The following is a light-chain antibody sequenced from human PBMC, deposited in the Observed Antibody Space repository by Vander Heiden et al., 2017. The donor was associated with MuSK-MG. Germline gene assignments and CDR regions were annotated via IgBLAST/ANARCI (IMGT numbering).Light chain of an antibody. Sequence: QSVLTQPPSASGTPGQRVTISCSVRSTNLGSNTVNWYQQPPGTAHKLLIYSNNQRPSGVPDRFSGSKSGTSASLAISGLQSEDEADYYCAAWDDSLNGVVFGGGTKLTVL. CDR2: SNN. CDR3: AAWDDSLNGVV. J-gene: IGLJ2*01. CDR1: STNLGSNT. V-gene: IGLV1-44*01.